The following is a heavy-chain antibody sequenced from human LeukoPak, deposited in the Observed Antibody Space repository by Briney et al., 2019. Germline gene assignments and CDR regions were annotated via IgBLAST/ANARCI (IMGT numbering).Heavy chain of an antibody. Sequence: GASVKVSCKASGYTFTGYYLHWVRQAPGQGLEWMGCVNPNSGDTNYAQKLQGRVTMTTDTSTSTAYMELRSLRSDDTAVYYCARGPPYYYDSSGYYCVYWGQGTLVTVSS. CDR3: ARGPPYYYDSSGYYCVY. CDR2: VNPNSGDT. D-gene: IGHD3-22*01. V-gene: IGHV1-2*02. CDR1: GYTFTGYY. J-gene: IGHJ4*02.